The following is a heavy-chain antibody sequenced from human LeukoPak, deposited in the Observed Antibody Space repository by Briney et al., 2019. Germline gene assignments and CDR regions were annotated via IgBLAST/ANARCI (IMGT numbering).Heavy chain of an antibody. Sequence: PSETLSLTRAVYGGSFSGYYWSWIRQPPGKGLEWIGEINHSGSTNYNPSLKSRVTISVDTSKNQFSLKLSSVTAADTAVYYCARTPRVLRFLEWSRGPYYYCYMDVWGKGTTVTVSS. J-gene: IGHJ6*03. CDR1: GGSFSGYY. D-gene: IGHD3-3*01. CDR2: INHSGST. V-gene: IGHV4-34*01. CDR3: ARTPRVLRFLEWSRGPYYYCYMDV.